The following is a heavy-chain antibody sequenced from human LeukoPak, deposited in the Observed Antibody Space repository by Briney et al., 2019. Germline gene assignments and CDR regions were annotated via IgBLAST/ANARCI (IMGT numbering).Heavy chain of an antibody. CDR1: GFTFSSYA. D-gene: IGHD3-22*01. Sequence: GGSLRLSCGASGFTFSSYAMSWVRQAPGKGLEWVSTISGHGGNIYYAASVKGRFTISRDNSKNTLYLQMNALRAEDTALYYCAKAPGDIVDYDFYGMDVWGQGTTVTVSS. J-gene: IGHJ6*02. CDR2: ISGHGGNI. V-gene: IGHV3-23*01. CDR3: AKAPGDIVDYDFYGMDV.